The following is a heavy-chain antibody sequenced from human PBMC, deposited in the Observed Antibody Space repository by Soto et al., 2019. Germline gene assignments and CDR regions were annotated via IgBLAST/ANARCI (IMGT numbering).Heavy chain of an antibody. CDR2: IIPIFGTA. J-gene: IGHJ5*02. CDR3: ARVPHHDYGDYLSFRFDP. CDR1: GGTFSSYA. Sequence: ASVKVSCKASGGTFSSYAISWVRQAPGQGLEWMGGIIPIFGTANYAQKFQGRVTITADESTSTAYMELSSLRSEDTAVYYCARVPHHDYGDYLSFRFDPWGQGTLVTVSS. D-gene: IGHD4-17*01. V-gene: IGHV1-69*13.